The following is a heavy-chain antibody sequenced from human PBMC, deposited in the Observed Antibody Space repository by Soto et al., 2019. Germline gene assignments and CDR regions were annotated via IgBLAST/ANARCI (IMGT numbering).Heavy chain of an antibody. Sequence: PGGSLRLSCAASGFTFDDYTMHWVRQAPGKGLEWVSLISWDGGSTYYADSVKGRFTISRDNSKNSLYLQMNSLRTEDTALYYCAKDIPPRYCTNGVCYGNYYYYGMDVWGLGTTVTVSS. V-gene: IGHV3-43*01. D-gene: IGHD2-8*01. CDR3: AKDIPPRYCTNGVCYGNYYYYGMDV. CDR1: GFTFDDYT. CDR2: ISWDGGST. J-gene: IGHJ6*02.